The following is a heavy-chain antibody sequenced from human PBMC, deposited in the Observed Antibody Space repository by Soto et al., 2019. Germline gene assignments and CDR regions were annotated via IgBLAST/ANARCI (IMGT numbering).Heavy chain of an antibody. J-gene: IGHJ5*02. CDR1: GYTFTIYG. V-gene: IGHV1-18*01. D-gene: IGHD6-13*01. Sequence: ASVKVSCKASGYTFTIYGISGVLQSPGQGLEWMGWISAYNGNTNYAQKLQGRVTMTTDTSTSTAYMELRSLRSDDTAVYYCARWKNSRNDRRVDPWGQGTLVTVSS. CDR2: ISAYNGNT. CDR3: ARWKNSRNDRRVDP.